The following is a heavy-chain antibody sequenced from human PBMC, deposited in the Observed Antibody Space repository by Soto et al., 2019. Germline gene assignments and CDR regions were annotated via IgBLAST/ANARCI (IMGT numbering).Heavy chain of an antibody. J-gene: IGHJ4*02. V-gene: IGHV4-39*07. D-gene: IGHD3-10*01. CDR3: ASHMVRGVPFGY. CDR2: IFYSGST. CDR1: GGSISISSYY. Sequence: SETLSLTCTVSGGSISISSYYWGWILQPPGKGLEWIGSIFYSGSTYYNPSLKSRVTISVDTSKNQFSLKLSSVTAADTAVYYCASHMVRGVPFGYWGQGTLVTVSS.